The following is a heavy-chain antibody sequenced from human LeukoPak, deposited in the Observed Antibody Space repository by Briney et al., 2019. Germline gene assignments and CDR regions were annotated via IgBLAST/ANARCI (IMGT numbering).Heavy chain of an antibody. CDR1: GFTFSSYG. CDR2: ISSSSSYI. CDR3: ARSGGYSYGYWSVGY. D-gene: IGHD5-18*01. V-gene: IGHV3-21*01. J-gene: IGHJ4*02. Sequence: GGSLRLSCAASGFTFSSYGMHWVRQAPGKGLEWVSSISSSSSYIYYADSVKGRFTISRDNAKNSLYLQMNSLRAEDTAVYYCARSGGYSYGYWSVGYWGQGTLVTVSS.